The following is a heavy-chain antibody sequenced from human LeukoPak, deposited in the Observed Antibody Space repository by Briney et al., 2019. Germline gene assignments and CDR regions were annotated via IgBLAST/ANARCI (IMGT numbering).Heavy chain of an antibody. CDR3: ARVDIVVVVAATPPGYGMDV. D-gene: IGHD2-15*01. CDR2: MNPNSGNT. J-gene: IGHJ6*02. CDR1: GYTFTSYD. V-gene: IGHV1-8*01. Sequence: GASVKVSCKASGYTFTSYDINWVRQATGQGLEWMGWMNPNSGNTGYAQKFQGRVTMTRNTSTSTAYMELSSLRSEDTAVYYCARVDIVVVVAATPPGYGMDVWGQGTTVTVSS.